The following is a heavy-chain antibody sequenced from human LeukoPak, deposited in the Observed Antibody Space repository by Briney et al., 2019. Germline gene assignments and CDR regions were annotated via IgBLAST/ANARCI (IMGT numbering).Heavy chain of an antibody. CDR2: IIPIFGTA. Sequence: SVKVSCKASGGTISSNAISWVRQAPGQGLEWMGGIIPIFGTANYAQKFQGRVTITADESTSTAYMELSSLRSEDTAVYYCASHSDSSSWYTFYFDYWGLGTLVTVSS. D-gene: IGHD6-13*01. CDR3: ASHSDSSSWYTFYFDY. V-gene: IGHV1-69*01. J-gene: IGHJ4*02. CDR1: GGTISSNA.